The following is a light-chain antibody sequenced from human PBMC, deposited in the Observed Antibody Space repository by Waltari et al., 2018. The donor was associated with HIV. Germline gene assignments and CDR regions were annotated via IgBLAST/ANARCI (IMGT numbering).Light chain of an antibody. J-gene: IGLJ3*02. CDR1: SSDVGGYNY. CDR3: ESYTSTSVWV. CDR2: DVS. Sequence: QSALTQPASVSGSPGQSITISCTGSSSDVGGYNYVSWYQQHPGKAPRLMIYDVSTRPSGVSDRFSGSTSGDTASLTISGLQAEDEADYYCESYTSTSVWVFGGGTRLTVL. V-gene: IGLV2-14*03.